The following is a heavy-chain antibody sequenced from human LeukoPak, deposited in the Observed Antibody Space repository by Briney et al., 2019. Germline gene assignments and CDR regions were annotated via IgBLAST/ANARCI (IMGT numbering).Heavy chain of an antibody. CDR1: GYSFTSYW. D-gene: IGHD2-2*01. CDR3: ARPYCSSTSCNDAFDI. CDR2: IYPGDSDT. Sequence: GEALKISCKGSGYSFTSYWIGLVRQMPGKGLEWMVIIYPGDSDTRYSPSFQGQVTISADKSISTAYLQWSSLKASDTAMYYCARPYCSSTSCNDAFDIWGQGTMVTVSS. V-gene: IGHV5-51*01. J-gene: IGHJ3*02.